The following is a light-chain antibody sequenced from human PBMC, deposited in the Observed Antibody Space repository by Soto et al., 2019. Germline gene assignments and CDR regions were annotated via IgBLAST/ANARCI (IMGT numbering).Light chain of an antibody. Sequence: QSALTQPASVSGSPGQSISISCTGTSSDVGVHNFVSWYQQYPGKAPKVLIYGVTNRPSGVSNRFSGSKSGNTASLTISGLQAEYEAEYYCSSYTTSFTWVFGGGTTLTVL. CDR2: GVT. J-gene: IGLJ3*02. CDR3: SSYTTSFTWV. CDR1: SSDVGVHNF. V-gene: IGLV2-14*01.